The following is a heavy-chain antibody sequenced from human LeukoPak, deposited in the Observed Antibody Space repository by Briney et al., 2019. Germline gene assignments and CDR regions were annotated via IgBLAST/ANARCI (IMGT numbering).Heavy chain of an antibody. J-gene: IGHJ4*02. CDR3: ARTQTYYGSGSYNSDY. Sequence: SQTLSLTCTVSGGSISSGSYYWSWIRQPAGKGLEWIGRIYTSGSTNYNPSLKSRVTISVDTSKNQFSLKLSSVTAADTAVYYCARTQTYYGSGSYNSDYWGQGTLVTVSS. V-gene: IGHV4-61*02. CDR2: IYTSGST. CDR1: GGSISSGSYY. D-gene: IGHD3-10*01.